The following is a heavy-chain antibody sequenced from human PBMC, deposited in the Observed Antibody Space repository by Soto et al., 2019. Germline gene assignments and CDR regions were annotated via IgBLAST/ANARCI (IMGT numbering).Heavy chain of an antibody. J-gene: IGHJ3*02. D-gene: IGHD1-1*01. CDR3: ATWHRREHAYDI. V-gene: IGHV3-53*01. CDR2: LYDLDGT. CDR1: GFTVSGKKY. Sequence: PGGSLRLSCAAFGFTVSGKKYLAWVRQAPGKGLEWVSALYDLDGTYYADSVKGRFTTSSDSSRTTVYLQMNDLRPDDTAVYSCATWHRREHAYDIWGQGTTGTVSS.